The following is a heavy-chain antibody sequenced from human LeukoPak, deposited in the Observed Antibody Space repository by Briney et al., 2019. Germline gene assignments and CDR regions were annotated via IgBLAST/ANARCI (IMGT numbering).Heavy chain of an antibody. CDR2: INLYNGAT. J-gene: IGHJ4*02. CDR3: ASWAGGNEPVASFDC. D-gene: IGHD1-14*01. V-gene: IGHV1-2*02. CDR1: GYSFTAYY. Sequence: ASVKVSCKPTGYSFTAYYIFWMRQAPGQGLECMGWINLYNGATKYAQRLQSRVTMTRDTSISTAYMELSRLRSDDTATYYCASWAGGNEPVASFDCWGQGTLVTVSS.